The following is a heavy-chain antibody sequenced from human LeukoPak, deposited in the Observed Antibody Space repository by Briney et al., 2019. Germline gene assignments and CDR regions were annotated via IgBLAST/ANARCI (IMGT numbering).Heavy chain of an antibody. CDR3: ARSGYSYGHTIDY. CDR1: GASISSYY. D-gene: IGHD5-18*01. J-gene: IGHJ4*02. Sequence: SETLSLTCTVSGASISSYYWSWIRQPPGKGLEWIGFISYSGSTNYNPSLKSRVTISVDTSKNQFSLKLSSVTAADTAVYYCARSGYSYGHTIDYWGQGTLVTVSS. CDR2: ISYSGST. V-gene: IGHV4-59*12.